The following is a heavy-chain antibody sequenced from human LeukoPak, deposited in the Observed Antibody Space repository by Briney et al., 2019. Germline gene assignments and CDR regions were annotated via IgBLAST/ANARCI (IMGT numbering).Heavy chain of an antibody. CDR1: GFTFSSYA. V-gene: IGHV3-23*01. J-gene: IGHJ3*02. CDR2: ISGSASST. D-gene: IGHD1-1*01. CDR3: ASRRAQGWNDAFDI. Sequence: GGSLRLSCAASGFTFSSYAMNWVRQAPGKGLEWVSGISGSASSTYYADSVKGRFTISRDNAKNSLYLQMNSLRAEDTAVYYCASRRAQGWNDAFDIWGQGTKVTVSS.